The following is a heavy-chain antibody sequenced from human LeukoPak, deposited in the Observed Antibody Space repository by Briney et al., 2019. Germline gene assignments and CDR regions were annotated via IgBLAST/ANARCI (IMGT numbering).Heavy chain of an antibody. D-gene: IGHD4-17*01. CDR1: GFSFSSYG. V-gene: IGHV3-30*03. CDR3: AREIYGDSGTYYFDY. CDR2: ISYDGVNK. J-gene: IGHJ4*02. Sequence: GGSLRLSCAASGFSFSSYGMHWVRQAPGKGLEWVAVISYDGVNKWYTDSVKGRFTISRDNSKNTLYLQMGSLRAEDLAVYYCAREIYGDSGTYYFDYWGQGTLVTVSS.